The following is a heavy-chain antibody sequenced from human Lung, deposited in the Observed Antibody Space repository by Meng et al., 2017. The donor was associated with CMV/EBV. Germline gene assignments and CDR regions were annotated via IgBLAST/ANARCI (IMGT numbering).Heavy chain of an antibody. Sequence: FTFSRSGMHWVRQAPGKGLEWVAVLSYDGSNKYYADSVKGRFTISRDNSKNTLYLQMNSLRAEDTAVYYCAKGVITFGGVIAYYFDYWGQGTLVTVSS. D-gene: IGHD3-16*02. CDR3: AKGVITFGGVIAYYFDY. CDR2: LSYDGSNK. CDR1: FTFSRSG. V-gene: IGHV3-30*18. J-gene: IGHJ4*02.